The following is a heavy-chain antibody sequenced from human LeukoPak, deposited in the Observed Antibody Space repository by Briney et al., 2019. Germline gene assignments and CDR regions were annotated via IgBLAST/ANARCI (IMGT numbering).Heavy chain of an antibody. J-gene: IGHJ4*02. CDR3: AREEGTPYFDY. CDR1: GFTFSSYE. Sequence: GGSLRLSCAASGFTFSSYEMNWVRQAPGKGLEWVSYISSSGSTIYYADSVKGRFTISRDNAKNSLYLQMNSLRAEDTAVYYCAREEGTPYFDYWGQGTLVTASS. V-gene: IGHV3-48*03. CDR2: ISSSGSTI. D-gene: IGHD3-10*01.